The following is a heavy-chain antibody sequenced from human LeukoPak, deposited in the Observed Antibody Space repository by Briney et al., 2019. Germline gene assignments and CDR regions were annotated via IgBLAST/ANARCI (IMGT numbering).Heavy chain of an antibody. CDR3: ARDYDFWSGYYMDY. J-gene: IGHJ4*02. D-gene: IGHD3-3*01. Sequence: GGSLRLSCAASGFTFSSYAMSWVRQAPGKGLEWVSAISGSGGSTYYADSVKGRFTISRDNSKSTLYLQMNSLRAEDTAVYYCARDYDFWSGYYMDYWGQGTLVTVSS. CDR2: ISGSGGST. CDR1: GFTFSSYA. V-gene: IGHV3-23*01.